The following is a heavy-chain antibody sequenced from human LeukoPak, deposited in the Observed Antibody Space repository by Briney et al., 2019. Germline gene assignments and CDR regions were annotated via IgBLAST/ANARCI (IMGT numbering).Heavy chain of an antibody. CDR2: INHSGST. Sequence: SETLSLTCAVYGGSFSGYYWNWIRQPPGKGLEWIGEINHSGSTNYNPSLKSRVTISVDTSKNQFSLKLSSVTAANTAVYFCARQLYVSGSYYAPMDVWGKGTTVTISS. D-gene: IGHD3-10*01. J-gene: IGHJ6*03. V-gene: IGHV4-34*01. CDR3: ARQLYVSGSYYAPMDV. CDR1: GGSFSGYY.